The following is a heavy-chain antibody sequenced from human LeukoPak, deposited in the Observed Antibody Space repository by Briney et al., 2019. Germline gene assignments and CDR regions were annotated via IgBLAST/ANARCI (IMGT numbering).Heavy chain of an antibody. V-gene: IGHV3-74*01. D-gene: IGHD4-23*01. CDR2: IASDGSST. CDR3: ARGRPHGNDY. J-gene: IGHJ4*02. CDR1: GFTFSSYW. Sequence: GGSLRLSCEASGFTFSSYWMNWVRQAPGKGLVWVSRIASDGSSTTYADSVKGRFSIPRDNAKNTLYLQMNSLRVEDTAVYYCARGRPHGNDYWGQGTLVTVSS.